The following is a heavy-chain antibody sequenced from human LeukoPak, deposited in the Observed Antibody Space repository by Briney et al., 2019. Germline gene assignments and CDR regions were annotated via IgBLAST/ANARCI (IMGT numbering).Heavy chain of an antibody. J-gene: IGHJ3*02. D-gene: IGHD2-15*01. CDR2: IYSGGST. CDR3: ARQEVVEDTFDI. V-gene: IGHV3-53*01. Sequence: GGSLRLSCAASGFTVSSNYMNWVRQAPGKGLEWVSIIYSGGSTYYADSVKGRFTISRDNPKNTLYLQMNSLRAEDTAVYYCARQEVVEDTFDIWGQGTMVTVSS. CDR1: GFTVSSNY.